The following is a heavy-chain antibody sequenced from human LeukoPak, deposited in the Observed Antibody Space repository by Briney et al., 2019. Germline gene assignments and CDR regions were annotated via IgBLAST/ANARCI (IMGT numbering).Heavy chain of an antibody. Sequence: ASVKVSCKASGYTFTGYYMHWVRQAPGQGLEWMGWINPNSGGTNYAQKLQGRVTMTTDTSTSTAYMELRSLRSDDTAVYYCARTLPSIAEQYYFDYWGQGTLVTVSS. CDR3: ARTLPSIAEQYYFDY. V-gene: IGHV1-2*02. J-gene: IGHJ4*02. CDR1: GYTFTGYY. D-gene: IGHD6-6*01. CDR2: INPNSGGT.